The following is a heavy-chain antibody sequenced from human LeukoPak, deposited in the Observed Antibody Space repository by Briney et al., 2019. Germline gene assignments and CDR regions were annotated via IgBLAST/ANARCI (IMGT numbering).Heavy chain of an antibody. D-gene: IGHD3-10*01. J-gene: IGHJ4*02. CDR1: GFTFSSYG. CDR3: AKDRPVYYDGSGYFDY. CDR2: IRNDGSNK. V-gene: IGHV3-30*02. Sequence: PGGSLRLSCAASGFTFSSYGMLWVRQAPGKGLEWVAFIRNDGSNKYYADSVKGRFTISRDNSENTLYLQMNSLRAEDTAVYYCAKDRPVYYDGSGYFDYWGQGTLVTVSS.